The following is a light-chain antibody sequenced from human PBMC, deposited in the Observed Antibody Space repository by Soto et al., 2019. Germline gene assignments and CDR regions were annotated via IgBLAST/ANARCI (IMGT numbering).Light chain of an antibody. CDR3: QQYNSFPT. CDR2: KAS. CDR1: QSISSW. V-gene: IGKV1-5*03. J-gene: IGKJ1*01. Sequence: DIQMTQSPSTLSASVGDRVTITCRASQSISSWLAWYQQKPGKAPKLLIYKASSLESGVPSRFSGSGSGTDFPLTISSLQPDDFATYYCQQYNSFPTFGQGTKVEIK.